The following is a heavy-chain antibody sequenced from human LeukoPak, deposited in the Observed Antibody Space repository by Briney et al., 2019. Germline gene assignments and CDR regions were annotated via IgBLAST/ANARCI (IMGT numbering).Heavy chain of an antibody. D-gene: IGHD3-10*01. J-gene: IGHJ5*02. CDR1: EFTFSSYG. CDR3: ARHRRPTYYYGSGIISWFDP. CDR2: INHSGST. Sequence: GSLKLSCAASEFTFSSYGMHWVRQAPGKGLEWIGEINHSGSTNYNPSLKSRVTISVDTSKNQFSLKLSSVTAADTAVYYCARHRRPTYYYGSGIISWFDPWGQGTLVTVSS. V-gene: IGHV4-34*01.